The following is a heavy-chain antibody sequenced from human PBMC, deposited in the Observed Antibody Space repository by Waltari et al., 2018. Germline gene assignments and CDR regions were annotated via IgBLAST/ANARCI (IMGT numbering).Heavy chain of an antibody. V-gene: IGHV1-69*01. D-gene: IGHD3-9*01. CDR2: IIPIFGTA. Sequence: QVQLVQSGAEVKKPGSSVKVSCKASGGTFSSYAISWVRQAPGQGLEWMGGIIPIFGTANYAQKFQGRVTITADESTSTAYMELSSLRSEDTAVYYCARSHKPSLRYFDWFKFDYWGQGTLVTVSS. CDR3: ARSHKPSLRYFDWFKFDY. CDR1: GGTFSSYA. J-gene: IGHJ4*02.